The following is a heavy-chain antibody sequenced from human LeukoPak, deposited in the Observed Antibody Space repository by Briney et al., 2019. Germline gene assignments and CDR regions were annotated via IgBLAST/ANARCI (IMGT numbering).Heavy chain of an antibody. J-gene: IGHJ6*03. CDR1: GFTFSSYA. V-gene: IGHV3-23*01. CDR3: ARDWYSSSSGWARYYYYMDV. Sequence: GGSLRLSCAASGFTFSSYAMSWVRQAPGKGLEWVSAISGSGGSTYYADSVKGRFTISRDNSKNTLYLQMNSLRAEDTAVYYCARDWYSSSSGWARYYYYMDVWGKGTTVTVSS. CDR2: ISGSGGST. D-gene: IGHD6-6*01.